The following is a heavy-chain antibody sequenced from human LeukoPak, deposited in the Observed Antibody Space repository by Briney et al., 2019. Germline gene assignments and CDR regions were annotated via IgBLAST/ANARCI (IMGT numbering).Heavy chain of an antibody. CDR1: GGSISSYY. CDR3: ARDTYYDSSGYMPGAFDI. Sequence: SETLSLTCTVSGGSISSYYWSWIRQPPGKGLEWIGYIYYSGSTNYNPSLKSRVTISVDTSKNQFSLKLSSVTAADTAVYYCARDTYYDSSGYMPGAFDIWGQGTMVTVSS. J-gene: IGHJ3*02. V-gene: IGHV4-59*01. D-gene: IGHD3-22*01. CDR2: IYYSGST.